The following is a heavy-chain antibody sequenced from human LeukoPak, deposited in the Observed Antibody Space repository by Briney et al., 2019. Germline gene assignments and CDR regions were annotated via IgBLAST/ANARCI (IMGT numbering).Heavy chain of an antibody. CDR2: ISYGGSNK. V-gene: IGHV3-30*18. Sequence: PGGSLRLSCAASGFTFSSYGMHWVRQAPGKGLEWVAVISYGGSNKYYADSVKGRFTISRDNSKNTLYLQMNSLRAEDTAVYYCAKVSTYGSGNPRYYYGMDVWGKGTTVTVSS. CDR3: AKVSTYGSGNPRYYYGMDV. J-gene: IGHJ6*04. D-gene: IGHD3-10*01. CDR1: GFTFSSYG.